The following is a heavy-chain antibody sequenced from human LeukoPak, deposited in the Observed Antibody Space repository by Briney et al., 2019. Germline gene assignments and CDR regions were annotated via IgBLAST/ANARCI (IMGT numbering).Heavy chain of an antibody. D-gene: IGHD2-15*01. CDR1: GFTVSNNY. J-gene: IGHJ5*02. Sequence: PGGSLRLSCAASGFTVSNNYMSRVRQAPGKGLEWVSYISSSSSTIYYADSVKGRFTISRDNAKNSLYLQMNSLRAEDTAVYYCASDPQLGYCSGGSCYSTWFDPWGQGTLVTVSS. V-gene: IGHV3-48*01. CDR2: ISSSSSTI. CDR3: ASDPQLGYCSGGSCYSTWFDP.